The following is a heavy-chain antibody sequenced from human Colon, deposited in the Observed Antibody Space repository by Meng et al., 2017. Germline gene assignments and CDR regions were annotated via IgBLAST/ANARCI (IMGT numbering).Heavy chain of an antibody. Sequence: VQLQEAGPGLVKPSGTLYLTCAVSGCSISSSNWWSWVRQPPGKGLEWIGEIYHSGSTNYNPSLKSRVTISVDKSKNQFSLKLRSVTAADTAVYYCASGRKYCSSTSCYGQFDYWGQGTLVTVSS. CDR1: GCSISSSNW. CDR2: IYHSGST. J-gene: IGHJ4*02. CDR3: ASGRKYCSSTSCYGQFDY. D-gene: IGHD2-2*01. V-gene: IGHV4-4*02.